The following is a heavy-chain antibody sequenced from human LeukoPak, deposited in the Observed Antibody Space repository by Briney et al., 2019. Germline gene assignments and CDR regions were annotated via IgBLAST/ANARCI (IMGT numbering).Heavy chain of an antibody. CDR2: ISYDGSNK. CDR1: GFTFSSYA. CDR3: ARELPQDDAFDI. Sequence: GGSLRLSCAASGFTFSSYAMHWVRQAPGKGLEWVAVISYDGSNKYYADSVKGRFTISRDNSKNTLYLQMNSLRAEDTAVYYCARELPQDDAFDIWGQGTMVTVSS. V-gene: IGHV3-30-3*01. J-gene: IGHJ3*02.